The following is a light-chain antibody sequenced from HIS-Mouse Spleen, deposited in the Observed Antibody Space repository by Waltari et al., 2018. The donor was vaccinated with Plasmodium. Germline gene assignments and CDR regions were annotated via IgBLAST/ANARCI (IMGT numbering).Light chain of an antibody. CDR1: ALPKKY. J-gene: IGLJ3*02. CDR3: YSTDSSGNHRV. CDR2: EES. Sequence: SYELTQPPSVSVSPGQTARITCSGDALPKKYAYWYQQNSGQAPVLVIYEESKRPPGFPERFSGSSSGTMATLTISGAQVEDEADYYCYSTDSSGNHRVFGGGTKLTVL. V-gene: IGLV3-10*01.